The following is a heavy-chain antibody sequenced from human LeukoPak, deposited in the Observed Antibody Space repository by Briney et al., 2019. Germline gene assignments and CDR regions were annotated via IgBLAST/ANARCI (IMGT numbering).Heavy chain of an antibody. D-gene: IGHD6-13*01. CDR2: ISDDGRNK. Sequence: GGSLRLSCTASGFTFSSHGMHWVRQAPGKGLEWVAVISDDGRNKYYEDSVKGRFTISRDNSKNTLYFQMDSLRAEDTAVYYCARDCSNTWSLDYWGQGTLVTVSS. J-gene: IGHJ4*02. V-gene: IGHV3-30*03. CDR1: GFTFSSHG. CDR3: ARDCSNTWSLDY.